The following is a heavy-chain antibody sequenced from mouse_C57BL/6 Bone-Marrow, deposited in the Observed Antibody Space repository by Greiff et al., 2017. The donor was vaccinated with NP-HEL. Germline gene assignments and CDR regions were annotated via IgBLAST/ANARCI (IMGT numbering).Heavy chain of an antibody. J-gene: IGHJ2*01. CDR2: INPSSGYT. CDR3: ARSTAQAFLDY. V-gene: IGHV1-4*01. D-gene: IGHD3-2*02. Sequence: QVQLQQSGAELARPGASVKMSCKASGYTFTSYTMHWVKQRPGQGLEWIGYINPSSGYTKYNQKFKDKATLTADKSSSTAYMQLSSLTSEDSAVYYCARSTAQAFLDYWGQGTTLTVSS. CDR1: GYTFTSYT.